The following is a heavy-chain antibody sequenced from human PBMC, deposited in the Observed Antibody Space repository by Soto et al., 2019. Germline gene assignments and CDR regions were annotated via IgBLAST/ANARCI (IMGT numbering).Heavy chain of an antibody. J-gene: IGHJ4*02. D-gene: IGHD4-17*01. CDR1: GFTFSNGW. V-gene: IGHV3-15*01. CDR3: TTAATTVTTIDY. Sequence: EVQLVESGGGLVKPGGSLRVSCAASGFTFSNGWMSCVRQAPGKGQEWVGRIKRKSDGGTTDYAAPVKGRFTISRDDSKNTLYLQMNSLKTEDTAVYYCTTAATTVTTIDYWGQGTLVSVSS. CDR2: IKRKSDGGTT.